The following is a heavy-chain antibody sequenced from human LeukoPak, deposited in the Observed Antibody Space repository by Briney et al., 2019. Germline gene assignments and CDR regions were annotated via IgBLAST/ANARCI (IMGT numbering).Heavy chain of an antibody. CDR1: GGSFSGYY. D-gene: IGHD2-15*01. Sequence: WETLSLTCAVYGGSFSGYYWSWVRQPPGKGLEWVGEINHSGSTNYKPSLKSRVTISVDTSKNQFSLMLSSVTAADTAVYYCARGLKTATKSGYCIGGSCRTHYYGMDVWGKGTTVTVSS. CDR2: INHSGST. CDR3: ARGLKTATKSGYCIGGSCRTHYYGMDV. J-gene: IGHJ6*04. V-gene: IGHV4-34*01.